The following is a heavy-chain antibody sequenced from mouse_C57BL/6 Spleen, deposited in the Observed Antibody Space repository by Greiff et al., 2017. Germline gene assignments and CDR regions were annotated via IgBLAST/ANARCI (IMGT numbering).Heavy chain of an antibody. CDR1: GYTFTSYW. CDR3: ARRDGNYVGFAY. Sequence: QVQLQQSGAELVRPGSSVTLSCKASGYTFTSYWLDWVKQRPGQGLEWIGNIYPSDSETHYNQKFKDKATLTVDKSSSTAYMQLSSLTSEDSAVYYCARRDGNYVGFAYWGQGTLVTVSA. CDR2: IYPSDSET. D-gene: IGHD2-1*01. V-gene: IGHV1-61*01. J-gene: IGHJ3*01.